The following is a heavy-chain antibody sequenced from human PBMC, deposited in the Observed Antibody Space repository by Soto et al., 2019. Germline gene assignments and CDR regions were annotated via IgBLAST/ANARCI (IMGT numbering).Heavy chain of an antibody. CDR1: GYTFTSYY. V-gene: IGHV1-46*01. Sequence: QVQLVQSGAEVKKPGASVKVSCKASGYTFTSYYMHWVRQPPGQGLEWMGLINPSGGSTSYAQKFQGRVTMPRDTSTGPVYMELCSLRSEDTAVYYCARGGGAYGMDVWGQGTTVTVSS. D-gene: IGHD1-26*01. CDR3: ARGGGAYGMDV. J-gene: IGHJ6*02. CDR2: INPSGGST.